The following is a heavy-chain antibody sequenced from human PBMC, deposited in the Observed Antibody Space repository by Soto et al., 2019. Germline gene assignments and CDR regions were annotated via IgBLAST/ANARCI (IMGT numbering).Heavy chain of an antibody. Sequence: GGSLRLSCAGSGFTFSTYNMDWVRQAPGKGLEWISYITNTGETIYYADSVRGRFTISRDNAKNALFLQMNSLRDEDTAVYYCARDGDRGYDMDVWGQGTTVTVSS. V-gene: IGHV3-48*02. CDR1: GFTFSTYN. CDR2: ITNTGETI. J-gene: IGHJ6*02. CDR3: ARDGDRGYDMDV.